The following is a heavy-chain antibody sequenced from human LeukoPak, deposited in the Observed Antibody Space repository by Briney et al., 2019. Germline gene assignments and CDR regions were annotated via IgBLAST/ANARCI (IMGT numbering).Heavy chain of an antibody. Sequence: SVKVSCKASGGTFSSYAISWVRQAPGQGLEWMGGIIPIFGTANYAQKFQGRVTITTDESTSTAYMELSSLRSEDTAVYYCARAWYDSSGYYYSWFDYWGQGTLVTVPS. CDR2: IIPIFGTA. D-gene: IGHD3-22*01. V-gene: IGHV1-69*05. CDR3: ARAWYDSSGYYYSWFDY. J-gene: IGHJ4*02. CDR1: GGTFSSYA.